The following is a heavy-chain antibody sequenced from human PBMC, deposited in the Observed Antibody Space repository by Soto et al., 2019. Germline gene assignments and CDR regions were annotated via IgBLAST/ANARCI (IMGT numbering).Heavy chain of an antibody. D-gene: IGHD4-17*01. Sequence: GVLRLSCTASGFTFNHYAMSWVRQAPGKGLEWVSAVSGRGGSTKYADSVKGRFIISRDNSNSTLYLQMDSLRGEDTAVYYCAKDSTVTTSLYFYYYGFDVWGQGTTVTVSS. CDR3: AKDSTVTTSLYFYYYGFDV. J-gene: IGHJ6*02. V-gene: IGHV3-23*01. CDR2: VSGRGGST. CDR1: GFTFNHYA.